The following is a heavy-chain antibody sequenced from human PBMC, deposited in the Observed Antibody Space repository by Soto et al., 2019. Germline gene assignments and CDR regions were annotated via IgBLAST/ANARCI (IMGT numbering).Heavy chain of an antibody. Sequence: EVQLVESGGGLVKPGGSLRLSCAASGFSFSSYSMNWVRQAPGRGLEWVSSISTTGSHIYYADSVKGRFTISRDNAKNSLYLQMNSLRAEDPAVYYCASPFWFDPWGQGTLVTVSS. CDR1: GFSFSSYS. V-gene: IGHV3-21*02. CDR3: ASPFWFDP. CDR2: ISTTGSHI. J-gene: IGHJ5*02.